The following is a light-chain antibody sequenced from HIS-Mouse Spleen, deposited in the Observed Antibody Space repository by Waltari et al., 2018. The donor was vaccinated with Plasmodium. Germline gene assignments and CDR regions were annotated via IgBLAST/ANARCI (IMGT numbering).Light chain of an antibody. CDR1: SSDVGGYNY. V-gene: IGLV2-11*01. CDR2: DVS. Sequence: QSALTQPRSVSGSPGQSVTISCTGTSSDVGGYNYVSWYQQHPGKAPKLMLYDVSKRPSGGPDRCSGSKSGNTASLTISGLQAEDEADYYCCSYAGSYTWVFGGGTKLTVL. J-gene: IGLJ3*02. CDR3: CSYAGSYTWV.